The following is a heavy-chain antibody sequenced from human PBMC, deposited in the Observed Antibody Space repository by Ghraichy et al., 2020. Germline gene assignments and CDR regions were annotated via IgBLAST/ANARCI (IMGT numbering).Heavy chain of an antibody. CDR3: ARESVSALRAFYMDV. CDR1: GFTVSSNY. V-gene: IGHV3-53*01. Sequence: GGSLRLSCAASGFTVSSNYMSWVRQAPGKGLKWVSVIYSGGNTYYADSVKGRFTISRDTSRNTLYLQMNSLRVEDTAVYYCARESVSALRAFYMDVWGKGTTVTVSS. J-gene: IGHJ6*03. CDR2: IYSGGNT. D-gene: IGHD3-16*01.